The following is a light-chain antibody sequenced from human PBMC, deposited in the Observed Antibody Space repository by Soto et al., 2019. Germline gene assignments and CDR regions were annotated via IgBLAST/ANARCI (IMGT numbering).Light chain of an antibody. Sequence: QAVVTQPPSASETPGQRVTISCSGSSSNIGSNTVNWYQQLPGTAPKLLIYNNNQRPSGVPDRFSGSKSGTSASLAISGLQSEDEADYYCAAWDDSLNGVVFGGGTKVTVL. CDR2: NNN. CDR1: SSNIGSNT. V-gene: IGLV1-44*01. CDR3: AAWDDSLNGVV. J-gene: IGLJ2*01.